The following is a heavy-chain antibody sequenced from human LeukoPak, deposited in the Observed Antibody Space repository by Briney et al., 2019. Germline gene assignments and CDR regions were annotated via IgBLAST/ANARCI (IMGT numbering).Heavy chain of an antibody. CDR3: ARVPLGSNQLDY. CDR2: MNPNSGNT. CDR1: GYTFTSYD. V-gene: IGHV1-8*03. Sequence: GASVKVSCKASGYTFTSYDINWVRQATGQGLEWMGWMNPNSGNTGYAQKFQGRVTITRNTSISTAYMELSSLRSEDTAVYYCARVPLGSNQLDYWGQGTLVTVSS. J-gene: IGHJ4*02. D-gene: IGHD2-15*01.